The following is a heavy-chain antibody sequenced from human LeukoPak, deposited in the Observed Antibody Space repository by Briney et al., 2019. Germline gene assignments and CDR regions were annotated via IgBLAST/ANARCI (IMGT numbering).Heavy chain of an antibody. Sequence: SETLSLTCTVSGGSISSGGYYWSWIRQPPGKGLEWIGYIYHSGSTNYNPSLKSRVTISVDRSKNQFSLKLSSVTAADTAVYYCARESHDYGDYFRGWFDPWGQGTLVTVSS. D-gene: IGHD4-17*01. V-gene: IGHV4-30-2*01. J-gene: IGHJ5*02. CDR3: ARESHDYGDYFRGWFDP. CDR2: IYHSGST. CDR1: GGSISSGGYY.